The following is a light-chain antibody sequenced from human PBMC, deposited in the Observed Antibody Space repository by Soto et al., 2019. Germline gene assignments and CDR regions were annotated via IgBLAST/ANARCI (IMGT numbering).Light chain of an antibody. CDR1: QGIKNY. J-gene: IGKJ2*01. CDR3: QHYYTFPYA. CDR2: AAS. V-gene: IGKV1-16*01. Sequence: DLQMTQSPSPLSASVGDTVAITCRASQGIKNYLAWFQQEPGKAPKSLIYAASTLQSGVPSRFSGSGYGTDFTLTIRGLQPEDFATYFCQHYYTFPYAFGPGTKLEI.